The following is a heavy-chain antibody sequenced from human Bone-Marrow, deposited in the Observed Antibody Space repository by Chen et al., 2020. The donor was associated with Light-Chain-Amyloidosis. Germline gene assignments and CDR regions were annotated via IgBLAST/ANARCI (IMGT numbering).Heavy chain of an antibody. CDR1: GFTFSGAW. CDR2: NKSDADGGTT. J-gene: IGHJ4*02. Sequence: EVNLVESGGGLVKPGGSLRLSCAASGFTFSGAWMSWVRQAPGKGLEWLGRNKSDADGGTTDYDAPVQGRFSISRDDSKKTLYLQMSSMKIEDTAMYYCTTDGRTDYWGQGTLVTVSS. CDR3: TTDGRTDY. V-gene: IGHV3-15*01.